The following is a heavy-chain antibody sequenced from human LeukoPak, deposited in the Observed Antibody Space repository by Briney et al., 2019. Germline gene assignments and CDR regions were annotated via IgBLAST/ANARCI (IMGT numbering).Heavy chain of an antibody. J-gene: IGHJ6*02. V-gene: IGHV3-23*01. CDR3: ARDLTRSLVRAYVRFGMDV. Sequence: GGSLRLSCAASGFTFSSYAMSWVRQAPGKGLEWVSAISGSGGSTYYADSVKGRFTISRDNSKNTLYLQMNSLRAEDTAVYYCARDLTRSLVRAYVRFGMDVWGQGTTVTVSS. CDR2: ISGSGGST. CDR1: GFTFSSYA. D-gene: IGHD3-16*01.